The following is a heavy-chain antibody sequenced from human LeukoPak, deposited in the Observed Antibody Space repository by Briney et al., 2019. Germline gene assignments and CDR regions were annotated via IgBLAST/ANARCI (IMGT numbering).Heavy chain of an antibody. D-gene: IGHD1-7*01. V-gene: IGHV1-69*05. CDR3: ARDNYAGANWFDP. CDR2: IIPIFGTA. J-gene: IGHJ5*02. CDR1: GGTFSCYA. Sequence: ASVKVSCKASGGTFSCYAISWVRQAPGQGLEWMGGIIPIFGTANYAQKFQGRVTITTDESTSTAYMELSSLRSEDTAVYYCARDNYAGANWFDPWGQGTLVTVSS.